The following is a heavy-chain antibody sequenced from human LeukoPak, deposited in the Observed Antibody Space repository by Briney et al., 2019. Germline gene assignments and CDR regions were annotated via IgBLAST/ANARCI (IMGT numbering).Heavy chain of an antibody. CDR3: ARVSWFPGTSYYYMDV. CDR2: IYYSGST. J-gene: IGHJ6*03. Sequence: SETLSLTCTVSGGSISSYYWSWIRQPPGKGLEWIGYIYYSGSTNYNPSLKSRVTISVDTSKNQFSLKLSSVAAADTAVYFCARVSWFPGTSYYYMDVWGKGTTVTVSS. CDR1: GGSISSYY. V-gene: IGHV4-59*01. D-gene: IGHD1-1*01.